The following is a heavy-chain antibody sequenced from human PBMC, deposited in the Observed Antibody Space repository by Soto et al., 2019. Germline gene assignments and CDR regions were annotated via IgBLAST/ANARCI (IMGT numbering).Heavy chain of an antibody. CDR3: ASARYFGVDV. J-gene: IGHJ6*01. CDR2: TYYSGST. Sequence: QLQLQESGPRLVKPSETLSLTCSVSGGSMNDVTHCWAWIRQPPGKGLEWIATTYYSGSTHYNSSLKSRATISVDTSQNQFSLELTSVTAADTAVYHCASARYFGVDVWGQGTTVIVSS. V-gene: IGHV4-39*01. D-gene: IGHD3-9*01. CDR1: GGSMNDVTHC.